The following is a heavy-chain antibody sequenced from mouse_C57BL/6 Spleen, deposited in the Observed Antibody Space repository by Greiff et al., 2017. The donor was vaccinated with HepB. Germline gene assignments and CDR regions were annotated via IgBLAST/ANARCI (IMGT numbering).Heavy chain of an antibody. J-gene: IGHJ4*01. Sequence: QVQLQQSGAELVKPGASVKISCKASGYTFTDYYINWVKQRPGQGLEWIGKIGPGVGSTYYNEKFKGKATLTADKSSRTAYMQLSSLTSEDSAVYCGARGEPYAMDYWGQGTSVTVSS. V-gene: IGHV1-77*01. CDR3: ARGEPYAMDY. CDR2: IGPGVGST. CDR1: GYTFTDYY.